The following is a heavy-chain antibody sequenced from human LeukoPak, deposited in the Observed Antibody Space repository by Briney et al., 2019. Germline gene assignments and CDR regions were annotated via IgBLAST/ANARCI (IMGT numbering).Heavy chain of an antibody. CDR2: INPNSGGT. V-gene: IGHV1-2*02. Sequence: GASVKVSCKASGHTFTGYYMHWVRQAPGQGLEWMGWINPNSGGTNYAQKFQGRVTMTRDTSISTAYMELSRLRSDDTAVYYCARGYSYGFVGYMDVWGKGTTVTVSS. CDR1: GHTFTGYY. D-gene: IGHD5-18*01. CDR3: ARGYSYGFVGYMDV. J-gene: IGHJ6*03.